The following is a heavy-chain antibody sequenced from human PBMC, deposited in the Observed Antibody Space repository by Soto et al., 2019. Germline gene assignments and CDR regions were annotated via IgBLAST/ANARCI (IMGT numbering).Heavy chain of an antibody. D-gene: IGHD2-2*01. J-gene: IGHJ6*02. CDR3: ARDDATCSSTSCYPYYGMDV. Sequence: SETLSLTCTDSGGSISSGGYYWSWIRQHPGKGLEWIGYIYYSGSTYYNPSLKSRVTISVDTSKNQFSLKLSSVTAADTAVYYCARDDATCSSTSCYPYYGMDVWGQGTTVAVSS. CDR1: GGSISSGGYY. CDR2: IYYSGST. V-gene: IGHV4-31*03.